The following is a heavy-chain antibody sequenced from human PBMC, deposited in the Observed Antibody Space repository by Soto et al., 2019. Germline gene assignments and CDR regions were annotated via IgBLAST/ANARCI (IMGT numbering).Heavy chain of an antibody. CDR3: ARAQGDLEYEGSSWIANWLDP. J-gene: IGHJ5*02. CDR2: IYYSGST. D-gene: IGHD2-15*01. Sequence: SETLSLTCTVSGGSVSSGSYYWSWIRQPPGKGLEWIGYIYYSGSTNYNPSLKSRVTISEDTSKNQSSLKLSSVTAADTAVYYCARAQGDLEYEGSSWIANWLDPWGQGTLVTVSS. V-gene: IGHV4-61*01. CDR1: GGSVSSGSYY.